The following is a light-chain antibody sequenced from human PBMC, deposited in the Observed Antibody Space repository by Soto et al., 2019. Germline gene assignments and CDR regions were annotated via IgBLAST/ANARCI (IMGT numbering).Light chain of an antibody. CDR3: QEYNSAPFT. V-gene: IGKV1-27*01. J-gene: IGKJ3*01. CDR1: QGITNY. CDR2: AAS. Sequence: DIQMTQSPSSLSASVGDRVTITCRASQGITNYLAWYQQKPGKGPNILIYAASTLQSGVPSRFSGSGSGTDFTLTISSLQHEDVGTYYCQEYNSAPFTFGPGTKVDLK.